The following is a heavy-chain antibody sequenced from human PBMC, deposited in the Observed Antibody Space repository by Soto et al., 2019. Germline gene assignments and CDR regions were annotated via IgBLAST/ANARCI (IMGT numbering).Heavy chain of an antibody. J-gene: IGHJ4*02. CDR2: ISWDGVST. D-gene: IGHD4-17*01. CDR3: AKAPEPQWTVNYFDF. V-gene: IGHV3-43*01. CDR1: GFTFGDYT. Sequence: GGSLRLSCVASGFTFGDYTMHWVRQVPGKGLEWVSLISWDGVSTYYADSVKGRFTISRDTSKSTLFLQLTSLRTEDTALYYCAKAPEPQWTVNYFDFWGQGTPVTVSS.